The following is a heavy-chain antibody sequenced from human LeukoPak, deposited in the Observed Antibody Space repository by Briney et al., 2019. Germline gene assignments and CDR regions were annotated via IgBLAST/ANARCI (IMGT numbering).Heavy chain of an antibody. CDR3: ATDRSLCPSCYRHFDS. Sequence: ASVKASCKVSGYTLTELSIHWVRQAPGKGLEWVGGFDPEDGETFYAQNFQGRVTMTEDTSTDTAYMELSSLRSEDRAVYYCATDRSLCPSCYRHFDSWGQGTLVTVSS. D-gene: IGHD2-2*01. CDR1: GYTLTELS. J-gene: IGHJ4*02. CDR2: FDPEDGET. V-gene: IGHV1-24*01.